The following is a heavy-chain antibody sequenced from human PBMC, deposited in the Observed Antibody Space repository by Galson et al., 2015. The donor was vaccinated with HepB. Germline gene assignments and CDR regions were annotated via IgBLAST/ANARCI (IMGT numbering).Heavy chain of an antibody. V-gene: IGHV3-9*01. CDR3: AKDTSPQPPFDAFDI. CDR1: GFTFDDYA. CDR2: ISWNSGNR. Sequence: SLRLSSAASGFTFDDYAMHWVRQAPGKGLEWVSSISWNSGNRGYADSVKGRFTISRDNTKNSLYLQMNSLRAEDTALYYCAKDTSPQPPFDAFDIWGQGTMVTVSS. J-gene: IGHJ3*02.